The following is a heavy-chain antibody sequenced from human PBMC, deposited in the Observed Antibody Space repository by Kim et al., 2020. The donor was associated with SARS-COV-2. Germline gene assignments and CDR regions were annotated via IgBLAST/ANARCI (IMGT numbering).Heavy chain of an antibody. J-gene: IGHJ4*02. CDR3: PRWPKYYDSSGYLDY. CDR2: INPSGGST. Sequence: ASVKVSCKASGYTFTSYYMHWVRQAPGQGLEWMGIINPSGGSTSYAQKFQGRVTMTRDTSTSTVYMELSSLRSEDTAVYYCPRWPKYYDSSGYLDYWGQGTLVTVSS. D-gene: IGHD3-22*01. CDR1: GYTFTSYY. V-gene: IGHV1-46*01.